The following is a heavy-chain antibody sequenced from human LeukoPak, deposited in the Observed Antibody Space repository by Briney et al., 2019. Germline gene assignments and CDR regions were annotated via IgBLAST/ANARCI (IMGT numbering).Heavy chain of an antibody. CDR2: ISGSGGST. J-gene: IGHJ4*02. V-gene: IGHV3-23*01. CDR3: AKESNYYGSGSYYNPFDY. CDR1: GFTFSTYA. D-gene: IGHD3-10*01. Sequence: GGSLRLSCAASGFTFSTYAMSWVRQAPGKGLEWVSVISGSGGSTYYADSVKGRFTISRDNSKNTLYLQMNSLRAEDTAVYYCAKESNYYGSGSYYNPFDYWGQGTLVTVSS.